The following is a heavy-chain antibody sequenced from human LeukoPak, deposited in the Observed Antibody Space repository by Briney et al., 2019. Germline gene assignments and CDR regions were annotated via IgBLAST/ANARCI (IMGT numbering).Heavy chain of an antibody. Sequence: PGGSLRLSCAASGFTFSSYAMSWVRQAPGKGLEWVSAISGSGGSTYYADSVKGRFTISRDNSKNTLYLQMNSLRAEDTAVYYCAKDRGNQRCYYYYYMDVWGKGTTVTVSS. CDR2: ISGSGGST. J-gene: IGHJ6*03. CDR1: GFTFSSYA. V-gene: IGHV3-23*01. D-gene: IGHD1-14*01. CDR3: AKDRGNQRCYYYYYMDV.